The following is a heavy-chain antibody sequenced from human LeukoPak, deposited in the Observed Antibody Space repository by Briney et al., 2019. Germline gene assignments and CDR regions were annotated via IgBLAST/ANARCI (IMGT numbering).Heavy chain of an antibody. CDR3: AKEAPQLVD. V-gene: IGHV3-48*04. J-gene: IGHJ4*02. Sequence: GGSLRLTCAASGFIFSNYSMNWVRQAPGKGLEWVSYISSSGSTNYYVDSVKGRFTISRDNAKNSLYLQMNSLRAEDTAVYYCAKEAPQLVDWGQGTLVTVSS. CDR2: ISSSGSTN. D-gene: IGHD1-1*01. CDR1: GFIFSNYS.